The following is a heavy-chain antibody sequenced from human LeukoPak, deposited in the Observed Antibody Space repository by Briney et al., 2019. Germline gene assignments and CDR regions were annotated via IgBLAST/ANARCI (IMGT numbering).Heavy chain of an antibody. CDR2: ISSSSSYI. Sequence: GGSLRLSCAASGFTFSSYGMHWVRQAPGKGLEWVSSISSSSSYIYYADSVKGRFTISRDNAKNSLYLQMNSLRAEDTAVYYCARDTRGDSYNWFDPWGQGTLVTVSS. CDR3: ARDTRGDSYNWFDP. J-gene: IGHJ5*02. V-gene: IGHV3-21*01. CDR1: GFTFSSYG. D-gene: IGHD3-10*01.